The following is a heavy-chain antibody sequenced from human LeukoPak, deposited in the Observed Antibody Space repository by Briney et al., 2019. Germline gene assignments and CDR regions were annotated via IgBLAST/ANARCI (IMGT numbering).Heavy chain of an antibody. J-gene: IGHJ4*02. CDR1: GFTFSSYA. D-gene: IGHD3-16*02. V-gene: IGHV3-23*01. CDR3: AKDRRGITFGGVIAYYFDY. Sequence: GGSLRLSCAASGFTFSSYAMSWVRQAPGKGLEWVSAISGSGGSTYYADSVKGRFTISRDNSKNTLYLQMNSLRAEDTAVYYCAKDRRGITFGGVIAYYFDYWGQGTLVTVSS. CDR2: ISGSGGST.